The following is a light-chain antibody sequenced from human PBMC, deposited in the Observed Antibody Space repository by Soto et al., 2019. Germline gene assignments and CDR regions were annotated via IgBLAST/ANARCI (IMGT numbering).Light chain of an antibody. CDR2: GAS. CDR1: QSVSSS. CDR3: QQRSNWMFT. J-gene: IGKJ2*01. V-gene: IGKV3-11*01. Sequence: LVLTQSPATLSLSPGESATLSCRASQSVSSSLAWYQQKPGQAPRLLIYGASHRATGIPARFSGSGSGTDFTLTISSLEPEDFAVYYCQQRSNWMFTFGQGTKLEIK.